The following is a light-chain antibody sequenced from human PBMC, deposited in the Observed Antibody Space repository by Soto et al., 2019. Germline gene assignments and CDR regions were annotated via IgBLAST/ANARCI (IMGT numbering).Light chain of an antibody. CDR2: VNSDGSH. CDR1: SGHSSYA. J-gene: IGLJ2*01. CDR3: QTWGTGIRV. Sequence: QLVLTQSPSASASLGASVKFTCTLSSGHSSYAIAWHQQHPEKGPRYLMKVNSDGSHSKGDGIPDRFSGSSSGAERYLTISSLQSEDEADYYCQTWGTGIRVFGGGTKLTVL. V-gene: IGLV4-69*01.